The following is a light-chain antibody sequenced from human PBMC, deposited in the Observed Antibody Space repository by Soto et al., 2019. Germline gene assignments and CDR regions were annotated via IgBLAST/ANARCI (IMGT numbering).Light chain of an antibody. V-gene: IGKV1-9*01. Sequence: DIQMSQSPSTLSGYVGDRVTITCRASQVISTSLAWYQVKPGKAPKLLIYAASTLQSGVPSRFSGSGSGTDFTLTISSLQPEDFATYYCQQLNSYPLTFGGGTKVDIK. CDR2: AAS. CDR3: QQLNSYPLT. CDR1: QVISTS. J-gene: IGKJ4*01.